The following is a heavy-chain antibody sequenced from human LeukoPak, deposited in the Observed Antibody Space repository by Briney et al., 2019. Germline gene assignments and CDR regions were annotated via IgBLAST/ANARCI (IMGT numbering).Heavy chain of an antibody. CDR1: GYTFTSYG. D-gene: IGHD5-12*01. CDR2: ISAYNGNT. Sequence: WASVKVSCKASGYTFTSYGISWVRQAPGQGLEWMGWISAYNGNTNYAQKLQGRVTMTTDTSTSTAYMELRSLRSDDTAVYYCARDGTLVFYVDIVATVNYYYGMDVWGQGTTVTVSS. J-gene: IGHJ6*02. V-gene: IGHV1-18*01. CDR3: ARDGTLVFYVDIVATVNYYYGMDV.